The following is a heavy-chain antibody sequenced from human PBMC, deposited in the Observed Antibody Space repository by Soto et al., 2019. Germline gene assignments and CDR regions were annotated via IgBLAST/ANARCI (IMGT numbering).Heavy chain of an antibody. Sequence: QVQLQESGPGLVKPSQTLSLTCTVSGGSISSGGYYWSWIRQHPGKGLEWIGYIYYSGSTYYNPSLKSRVTISVDTSKNQFSLKLSSVTAADTAVYYCARVWFGELFSFYFDSWGQGTLVTVSS. CDR2: IYYSGST. J-gene: IGHJ4*02. CDR1: GGSISSGGYY. CDR3: ARVWFGELFSFYFDS. V-gene: IGHV4-31*03. D-gene: IGHD3-10*01.